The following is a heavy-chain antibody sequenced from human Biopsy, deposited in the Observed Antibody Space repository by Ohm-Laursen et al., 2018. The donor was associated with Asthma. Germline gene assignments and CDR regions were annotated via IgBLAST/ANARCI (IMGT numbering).Heavy chain of an antibody. Sequence: SLRLSCSASGFSFSNFAIHWVRQAPGKGLEWVEVISKDASTQDYADSVKGRFTMARDNSKNTLDLQMNSLREEDTAVYYCVRDGTDDAFDIWGQGTVVSVSS. CDR3: VRDGTDDAFDI. V-gene: IGHV3-30*01. J-gene: IGHJ3*02. CDR1: GFSFSNFA. D-gene: IGHD1-1*01. CDR2: ISKDASTQ.